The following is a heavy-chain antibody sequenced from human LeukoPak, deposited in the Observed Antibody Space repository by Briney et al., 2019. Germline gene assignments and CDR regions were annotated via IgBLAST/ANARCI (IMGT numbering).Heavy chain of an antibody. J-gene: IGHJ4*02. CDR3: ARDFGWQQFDY. CDR2: IKFDGNER. CDR1: GFNFRSYW. D-gene: IGHD5-24*01. V-gene: IGHV3-7*01. Sequence: GGSLRLSCAASGFNFRSYWVSWVRQTPGKALEWVANIKFDGNERYYVDSVKGRFTISRDNANNSLYLQMNSLRAEDTAVYYCARDFGWQQFDYWGQGTLVTVS.